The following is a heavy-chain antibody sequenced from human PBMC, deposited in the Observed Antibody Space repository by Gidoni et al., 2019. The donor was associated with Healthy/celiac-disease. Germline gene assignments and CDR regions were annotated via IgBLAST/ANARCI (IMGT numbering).Heavy chain of an antibody. Sequence: EVQLVESGGGLVKPGGSLRLSCAASGFTFITAWIIWVRQAPGKGLEWVGRIKSKTDGGTTDYAAPVKGRFTISRDDSKNTLYLQMNSLKTEDTAVYYCTTDNFYYDSSGYYLYFDYWGQGTLVTVSS. CDR2: IKSKTDGGTT. CDR3: TTDNFYYDSSGYYLYFDY. D-gene: IGHD3-22*01. V-gene: IGHV3-15*01. CDR1: GFTFITAW. J-gene: IGHJ4*02.